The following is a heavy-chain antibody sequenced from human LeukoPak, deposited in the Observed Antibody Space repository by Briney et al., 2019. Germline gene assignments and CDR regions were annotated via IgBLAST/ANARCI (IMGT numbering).Heavy chain of an antibody. CDR2: ISYDGSIK. Sequence: HPGGSLRLSCAASGFTFSRHAMHWVRQAPGKGLEWVAIISYDGSIKDYADSVKGRFTISRDNSKNTLYLQMNSLRAEDTAMYYCTRDPAVMATTYYFDYWGQGTLLTVSS. J-gene: IGHJ4*02. D-gene: IGHD5-12*01. CDR1: GFTFSRHA. CDR3: TRDPAVMATTYYFDY. V-gene: IGHV3-30-3*01.